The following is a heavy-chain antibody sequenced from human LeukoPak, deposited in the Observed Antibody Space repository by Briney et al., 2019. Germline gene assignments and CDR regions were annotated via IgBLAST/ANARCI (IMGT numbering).Heavy chain of an antibody. CDR1: GGSISSYY. V-gene: IGHV4-4*07. CDR3: ARDLDYYGSGSPLYYFDY. Sequence: SETLSLTCTVSGGSISSYYWSWIRQPAGKGLEWIGRIYTSGSTNYNPSLKSRVTMSVDTSKNQFSLKLSSVTAADTAVYYCARDLDYYGSGSPLYYFDYWGRGTLVTVSS. J-gene: IGHJ4*02. CDR2: IYTSGST. D-gene: IGHD3-10*01.